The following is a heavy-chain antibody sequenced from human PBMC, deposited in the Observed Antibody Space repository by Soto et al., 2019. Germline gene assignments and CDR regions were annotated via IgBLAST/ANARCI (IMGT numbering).Heavy chain of an antibody. CDR3: ARSNCSSTSCYRVAFDI. D-gene: IGHD2-2*01. CDR1: GDTFTGYY. V-gene: IGHV1-2*04. Sequence: GASVKVSCKASGDTFTGYYMHWVRQAPGQGLEWMGWINPNSGGTNYAQKFQGWVTMTRDTSISTAYMELSRLRSDDTAVYYCARSNCSSTSCYRVAFDIWGQGTMVTVSS. CDR2: INPNSGGT. J-gene: IGHJ3*02.